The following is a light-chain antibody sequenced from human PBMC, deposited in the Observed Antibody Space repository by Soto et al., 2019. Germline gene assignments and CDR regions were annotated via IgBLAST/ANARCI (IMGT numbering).Light chain of an antibody. CDR3: QQYDNLPS. J-gene: IGKJ4*01. CDR2: DAS. Sequence: IQRTQSPSSVCASVADXXTITCQASQDISNYLNWHQQKPGKAPKALIHDASNLATGVPSRFSGSGSGTDFTFTINSLQPEDIGTYYCQQYDNLPSVGGGTKVDIK. V-gene: IGKV1-33*01. CDR1: QDISNY.